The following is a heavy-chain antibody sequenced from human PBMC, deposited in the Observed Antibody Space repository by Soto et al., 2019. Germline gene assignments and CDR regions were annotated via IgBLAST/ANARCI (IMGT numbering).Heavy chain of an antibody. Sequence: GATVKVSCKASGYTFTGYYMHWVRQAPGQGLEWMGWINPNSGGTNYAQKFQGWVTMTRDTSISTAYMELSRLRSDDTAVYYCARDLITMVRGVKDNYYYGMDVWGQGTTVTVSS. CDR2: INPNSGGT. V-gene: IGHV1-2*04. D-gene: IGHD3-10*01. J-gene: IGHJ6*02. CDR3: ARDLITMVRGVKDNYYYGMDV. CDR1: GYTFTGYY.